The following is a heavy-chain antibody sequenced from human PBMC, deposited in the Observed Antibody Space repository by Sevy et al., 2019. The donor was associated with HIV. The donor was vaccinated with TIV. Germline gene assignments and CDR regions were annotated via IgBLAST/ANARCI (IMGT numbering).Heavy chain of an antibody. CDR1: GYTFTSYY. Sequence: VSVKVSCKASGYTFTSYYIHWVRQAPGQGLECMGIINPSGGGTNYAQKFQGRVTFTRDTSTSTVYMELSSLGAEDTAVYYCARVESCGGDCYYSDYWGQGTQVTVSS. CDR2: INPSGGGT. V-gene: IGHV1-46*01. D-gene: IGHD2-21*02. CDR3: ARVESCGGDCYYSDY. J-gene: IGHJ4*02.